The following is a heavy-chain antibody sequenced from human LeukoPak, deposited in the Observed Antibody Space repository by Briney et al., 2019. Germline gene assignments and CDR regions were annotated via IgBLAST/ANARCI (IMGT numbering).Heavy chain of an antibody. J-gene: IGHJ1*01. CDR3: AKLGSAGFYSRSL. D-gene: IGHD3-9*01. CDR2: IYYSGST. CDR1: GGSVSSGSYY. Sequence: PSETLSLTCTVSGGSVSSGSYYWTWIRQPPGKGLEWIGYIYYSGSTNYNPSLKSRVTMPVDTSKNQFSLKLSSVTAADTAIYYCAKLGSAGFYSRSLWGQGTLVTVSS. V-gene: IGHV4-61*01.